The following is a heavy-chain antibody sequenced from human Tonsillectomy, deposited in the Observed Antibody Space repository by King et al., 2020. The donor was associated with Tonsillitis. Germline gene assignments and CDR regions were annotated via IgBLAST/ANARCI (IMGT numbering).Heavy chain of an antibody. Sequence: VQLVESGGGVVQPGRSLRLSCAASGFTFSSYGMHWVRQAPGRGLDWVAVISYDGSDKYYADSVKGRFTISRDISKNTLYLQMNSLRTEDTAVYYCAKDWSNSLFDLHYYYYGMDVWGQGTTVTVSS. CDR2: ISYDGSDK. D-gene: IGHD3-3*01. J-gene: IGHJ6*02. CDR3: AKDWSNSLFDLHYYYYGMDV. V-gene: IGHV3-30*18. CDR1: GFTFSSYG.